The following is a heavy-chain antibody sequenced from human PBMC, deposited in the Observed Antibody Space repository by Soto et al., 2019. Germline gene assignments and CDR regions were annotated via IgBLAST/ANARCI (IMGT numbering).Heavy chain of an antibody. V-gene: IGHV3-53*01. Sequence: GGSLRLSCAASGFTVSSKYMSWVRQAPGKGLEWVSVINSGGTTYYADSVKGRFTISRDNSKNTLYLQMNSLRAEDTAAYYCAKESLTEAGSHIGYWGQGILVTVST. J-gene: IGHJ4*02. CDR1: GFTVSSKY. CDR3: AKESLTEAGSHIGY. CDR2: INSGGTT. D-gene: IGHD6-19*01.